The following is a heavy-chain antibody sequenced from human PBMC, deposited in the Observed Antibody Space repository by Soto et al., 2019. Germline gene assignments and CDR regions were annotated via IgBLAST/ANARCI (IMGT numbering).Heavy chain of an antibody. CDR3: AAPSRYSYGYYYYYGMDV. J-gene: IGHJ6*02. V-gene: IGHV1-18*04. CDR1: GYTFTSYG. CDR2: ISAYNGNT. D-gene: IGHD5-18*01. Sequence: ASVKVSCKASGYTFTSYGISWVRQAPGQGLEWMGWISAYNGNTNYAQKLQGRVTMTTDTSTSTAYMELRSLRSEDTAVYYCAAPSRYSYGYYYYYGMDVWGQGTTVTVSS.